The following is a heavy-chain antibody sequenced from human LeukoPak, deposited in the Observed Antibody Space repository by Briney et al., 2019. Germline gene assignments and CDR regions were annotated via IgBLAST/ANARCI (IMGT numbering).Heavy chain of an antibody. CDR3: TRVFAGDEYSSSGY. D-gene: IGHD6-13*01. Sequence: PGGSLRLSCAASGFTFSRYYMHWVRQAPGKGLVWVSRINSDGSGATYADPVKGRFTVSRDNAKNTLYLQMNSLRVEDTAMYYCTRVFAGDEYSSSGYWGRGTLVTVSS. V-gene: IGHV3-74*01. CDR2: INSDGSGA. J-gene: IGHJ4*02. CDR1: GFTFSRYY.